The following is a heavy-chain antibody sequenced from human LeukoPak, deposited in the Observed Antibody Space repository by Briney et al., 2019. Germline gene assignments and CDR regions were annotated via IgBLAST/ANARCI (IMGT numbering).Heavy chain of an antibody. CDR1: GFTFSSYA. CDR3: AKVRNYDVLNPCDY. CDR2: ISGSGGST. J-gene: IGHJ4*02. D-gene: IGHD3-9*01. Sequence: PVGSLRLSCAASGFTFSSYAMSWVRQAPGRGLEWVSTISGSGGSTTYADPVKGRFTISRDNSKNTISLQMNSLRAEDTAVYYCAKVRNYDVLNPCDYWGQGTLVTVSS. V-gene: IGHV3-23*01.